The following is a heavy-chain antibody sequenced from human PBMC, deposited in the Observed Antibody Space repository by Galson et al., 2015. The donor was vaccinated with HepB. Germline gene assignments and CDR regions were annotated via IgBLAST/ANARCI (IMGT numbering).Heavy chain of an antibody. V-gene: IGHV3-23*01. CDR2: ISGSGGST. CDR3: AKDWWGDSSKPDY. Sequence: SLRLSCAASGFTFSSYAMRWVRQAPGKGLEWVSAISGSGGSTYYADSVKGRFTISRDNSKNTLYLQMNSLRAEDTAVYYCAKDWWGDSSKPDYWGQGTLVTVSS. D-gene: IGHD3-22*01. CDR1: GFTFSSYA. J-gene: IGHJ4*02.